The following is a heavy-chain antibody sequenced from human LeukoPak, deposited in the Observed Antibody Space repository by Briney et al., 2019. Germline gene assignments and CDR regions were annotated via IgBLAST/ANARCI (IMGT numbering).Heavy chain of an antibody. V-gene: IGHV4-34*01. J-gene: IGHJ4*02. D-gene: IGHD2-21*01. CDR1: GGSFSDYY. Sequence: SETLSLTCAVYGGSFSDYYWSWIRQPPGKGLEWIGDVNHSGSTNYNPSLKSRVTISADTSKNQFSLKLNSVTAADTAVYYCARLSGDPISWGQGTLVSVSS. CDR2: VNHSGST. CDR3: ARLSGDPIS.